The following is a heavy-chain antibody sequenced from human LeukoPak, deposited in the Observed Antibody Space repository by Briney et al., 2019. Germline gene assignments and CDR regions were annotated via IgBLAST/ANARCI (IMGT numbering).Heavy chain of an antibody. V-gene: IGHV1-8*01. Sequence: ASVKVSCKASGYTFTSYDINWVRRATGQGLEWMGWMNPNSGNTGYAQKFQGRVTMTRNTSISTAYMELSSLRSEDTAVYYCARGPWIQLWSGYNWFDPWGQGTLVTVSS. CDR2: MNPNSGNT. CDR1: GYTFTSYD. D-gene: IGHD5-18*01. J-gene: IGHJ5*02. CDR3: ARGPWIQLWSGYNWFDP.